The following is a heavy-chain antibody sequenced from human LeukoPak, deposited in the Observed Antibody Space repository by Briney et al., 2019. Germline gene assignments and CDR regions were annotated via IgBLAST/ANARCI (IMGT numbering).Heavy chain of an antibody. D-gene: IGHD3-10*01. CDR1: GGSFSGYY. CDR2: INHSGST. V-gene: IGHV4-34*01. CDR3: ARHRRYYYCSGSPYYYMDV. Sequence: SQTLSLTCAVYGGSFSGYYWSWIRQPPGKGLEWIGEINHSGSTNYNPSLKSRVTISVDTSKNQFSLKLSSVTAADTAVYYCARHRRYYYCSGSPYYYMDVWGKGTTVTISS. J-gene: IGHJ6*03.